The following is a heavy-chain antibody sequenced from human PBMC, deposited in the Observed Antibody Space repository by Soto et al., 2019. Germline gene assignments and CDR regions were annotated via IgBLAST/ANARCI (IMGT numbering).Heavy chain of an antibody. CDR1: GFTFSSYA. CDR2: ISGSGGST. Sequence: GGSLRLSCAASGFTFSSYAMSWVRQAPGKGLEWVSAISGSGGSTYYADSVKGRFTISRDTSKNTLYLQMNSLRAEYTALYYCAKGPIDFWSGYSDYYYGMDVWGQGTTVTVSS. J-gene: IGHJ6*02. D-gene: IGHD3-3*01. V-gene: IGHV3-23*01. CDR3: AKGPIDFWSGYSDYYYGMDV.